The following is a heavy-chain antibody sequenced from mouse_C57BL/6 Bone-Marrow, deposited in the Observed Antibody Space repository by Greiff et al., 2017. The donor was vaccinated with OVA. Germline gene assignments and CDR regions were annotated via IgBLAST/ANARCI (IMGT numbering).Heavy chain of an antibody. CDR1: GYTFTDYY. V-gene: IGHV1-19*01. J-gene: IGHJ4*01. CDR3: ARGYEAGVAVDYAMDY. Sequence: EVQLQQSGPVLVKPGASVKMSCKASGYTFTDYYMNWVKQSHGKSLEWIGVINPYNGGTSYNQKFKGKATLTVDKSSSTAYMELNSLTSEDSAVYYCARGYEAGVAVDYAMDYWGQGTSVTVSS. CDR2: INPYNGGT. D-gene: IGHD1-1*01.